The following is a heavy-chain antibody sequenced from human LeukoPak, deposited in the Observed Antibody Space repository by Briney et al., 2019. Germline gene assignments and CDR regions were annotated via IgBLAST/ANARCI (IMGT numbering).Heavy chain of an antibody. J-gene: IGHJ4*02. CDR2: FYYSGIT. CDR1: GGSITSNY. D-gene: IGHD2-2*01. Sequence: PSETLSLTCTVSGGSITSNYWSWMRQPPGKGLEWIGFFYYSGITKYNPSLKSRVTISVDTSKNQLSLKLTSVTAADTAVYYCARNAGTYWGQGTLVTVSS. V-gene: IGHV4-59*01. CDR3: ARNAGTY.